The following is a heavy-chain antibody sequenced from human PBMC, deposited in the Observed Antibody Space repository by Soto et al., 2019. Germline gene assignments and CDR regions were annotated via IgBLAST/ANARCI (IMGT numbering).Heavy chain of an antibody. V-gene: IGHV4-31*01. CDR2: IYYSGST. CDR1: GGSISSGGYY. CDR3: ARGRPLPYLEWLLYFDS. Sequence: QVQLQESGPGLVKPSQTLSLTCTVSGGSISSGGYYWSWIRQHPGKGLEWIGYIYYSGSTYYNPSLKSPVTMSVNTSKRQFSVKLSSVTAADTAVYYCARGRPLPYLEWLLYFDSWGQGTLVTVSS. D-gene: IGHD3-3*01. J-gene: IGHJ4*02.